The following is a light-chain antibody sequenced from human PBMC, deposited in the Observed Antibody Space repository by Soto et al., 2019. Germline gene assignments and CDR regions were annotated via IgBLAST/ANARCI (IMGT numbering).Light chain of an antibody. J-gene: IGLJ1*01. Sequence: QAVVTQPASVSGSPGQSITISCTGTSSDVGGYRYVSWFQQLPGKAPKLVIYEVSYRPSGVSDRFSGSKSGNTASLTISGLQADDEADYYCSSYTSTIPYVFGTGTKLTVL. V-gene: IGLV2-14*01. CDR1: SSDVGGYRY. CDR3: SSYTSTIPYV. CDR2: EVS.